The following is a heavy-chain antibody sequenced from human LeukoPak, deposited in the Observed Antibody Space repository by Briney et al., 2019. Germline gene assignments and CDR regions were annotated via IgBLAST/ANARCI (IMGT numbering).Heavy chain of an antibody. CDR1: GFTLSTYA. J-gene: IGHJ4*02. V-gene: IGHV3-23*01. Sequence: GGSLRLSCAASGFTLSTYAMSWVRQTPGKGLEWVAATSSSDAGTYHADSVRGRFTISRDDSKNTAYLQMNSLKTEDTAVYYCTRHVPNSGYANFDYWGQGTLVTVSS. CDR2: TSSSDAGT. CDR3: TRHVPNSGYANFDY. D-gene: IGHD5-12*01.